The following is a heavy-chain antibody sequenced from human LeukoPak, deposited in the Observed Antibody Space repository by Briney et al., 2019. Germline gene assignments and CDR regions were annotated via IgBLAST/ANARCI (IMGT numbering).Heavy chain of an antibody. J-gene: IGHJ4*02. V-gene: IGHV3-23*01. Sequence: GGSLRLSCAASGFTFSSYAMSWVRQAPGKGLEWVSTISGSGGGTYYADSVKGRFTISRDNSKNTLYLQMNSLRAEDTAVYYCAKDADTGGRTTFDYWGQGTLSPSPQ. CDR3: AKDADTGGRTTFDY. CDR1: GFTFSSYA. CDR2: ISGSGGGT. D-gene: IGHD2-8*02.